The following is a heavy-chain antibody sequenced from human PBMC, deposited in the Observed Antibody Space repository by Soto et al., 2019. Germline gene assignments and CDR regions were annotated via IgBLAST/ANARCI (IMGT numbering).Heavy chain of an antibody. Sequence: ASVKVSCKASGYTFTSYGISWVRQAPGQGLEWMGWISAYNGNTNYAQKLQGRVTMTTDTSTSTAYMQLRSLRSDDTAVYDCARGEDYYDSSGYGLDYWGQVTLVTVAS. CDR2: ISAYNGNT. CDR3: ARGEDYYDSSGYGLDY. CDR1: GYTFTSYG. J-gene: IGHJ4*02. D-gene: IGHD3-22*01. V-gene: IGHV1-18*01.